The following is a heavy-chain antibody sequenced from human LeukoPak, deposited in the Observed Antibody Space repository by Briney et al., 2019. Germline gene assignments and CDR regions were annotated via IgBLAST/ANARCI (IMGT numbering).Heavy chain of an antibody. D-gene: IGHD2-2*01. V-gene: IGHV1-24*01. Sequence: ASVKVSCKVSGNTLTELSMHWVRQAPGKGLEWMGGFGPEDVKTIYAQKFQGRVTMTEDTSTDTAYMELSSLRSEDTAVYYCATGVPRYQLLSAGFDYWGQGTLVTVSS. J-gene: IGHJ4*02. CDR1: GNTLTELS. CDR2: FGPEDVKT. CDR3: ATGVPRYQLLSAGFDY.